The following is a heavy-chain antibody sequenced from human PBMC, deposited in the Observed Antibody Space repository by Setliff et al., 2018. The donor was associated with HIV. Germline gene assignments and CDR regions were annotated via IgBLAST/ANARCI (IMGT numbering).Heavy chain of an antibody. D-gene: IGHD1-26*01. CDR2: IYYSGST. CDR3: ARDFRIGWAVQGYWYFDL. J-gene: IGHJ2*01. V-gene: IGHV4-39*07. Sequence: SETLSLTCTVSGYSISSSSYYWDWIRQPPGKGLEWIGSIYYSGSTYYNPSLKSRVTISVDTSKNQFSLKLSSVTAADTAVYYCARDFRIGWAVQGYWYFDLWGRGTLVTVSS. CDR1: GYSISSSSYY.